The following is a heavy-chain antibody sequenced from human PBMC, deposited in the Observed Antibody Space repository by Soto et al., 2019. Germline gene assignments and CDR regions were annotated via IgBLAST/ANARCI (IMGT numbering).Heavy chain of an antibody. J-gene: IGHJ3*02. D-gene: IGHD3-22*01. CDR3: ARGKIAYYDSSGYYADAFDI. Sequence: HPGGSLRLSCAASGFTFSSYGMHWVRQAPGKGLEWVAVIWYDGSNKYYADSVKGRFTISRDNSKNTLYLQMNSLRAEDTAVYYCARGKIAYYDSSGYYADAFDIWGQGTMVTVSS. CDR2: IWYDGSNK. V-gene: IGHV3-33*01. CDR1: GFTFSSYG.